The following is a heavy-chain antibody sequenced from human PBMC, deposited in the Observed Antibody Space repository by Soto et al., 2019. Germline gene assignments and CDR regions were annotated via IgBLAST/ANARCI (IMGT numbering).Heavy chain of an antibody. J-gene: IGHJ6*02. Sequence: GESLKISCKGSGYTFTNYWIGWVRQMPGKGPEWMGIIYPGDSDTKYNPSFQGQVTISADKSITTTYLQWSSLKASDTAIYYCAASIFYYGLDVWGQGTTVTVSS. CDR3: AASIFYYGLDV. V-gene: IGHV5-51*01. CDR2: IYPGDSDT. CDR1: GYTFTNYW.